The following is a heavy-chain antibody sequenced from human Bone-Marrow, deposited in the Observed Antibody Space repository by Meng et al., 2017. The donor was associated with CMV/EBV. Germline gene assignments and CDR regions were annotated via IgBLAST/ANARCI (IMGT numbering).Heavy chain of an antibody. CDR3: ARVGQLRYADY. V-gene: IGHV3-53*01. J-gene: IGHJ4*02. Sequence: GESLKISCAASGFTVSSNYMSWVRQAPGKGLEWVSVIYSGGSTYYADSVNGRFTISRDNSKNTLYLQMNSLRAEDTAVYYGARVGQLRYADYWGQGTLVTVSS. CDR1: GFTVSSNY. CDR2: IYSGGST. D-gene: IGHD5-18*01.